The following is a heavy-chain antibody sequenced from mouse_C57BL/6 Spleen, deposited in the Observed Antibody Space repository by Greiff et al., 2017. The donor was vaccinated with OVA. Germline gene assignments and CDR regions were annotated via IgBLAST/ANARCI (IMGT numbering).Heavy chain of an antibody. D-gene: IGHD4-1*01. Sequence: QVQLQQPGAELVRPGTSVKLSCKASGYTFTSYWMHWVKQRPGQGLEWIGVIDPSDSYTNYNQKFKGKATLTVDTSSSTAYMQLSSLTSEDSAVYYCARELTGTSFDYWGQGTTLTVSS. CDR2: IDPSDSYT. CDR3: ARELTGTSFDY. J-gene: IGHJ2*01. CDR1: GYTFTSYW. V-gene: IGHV1-59*01.